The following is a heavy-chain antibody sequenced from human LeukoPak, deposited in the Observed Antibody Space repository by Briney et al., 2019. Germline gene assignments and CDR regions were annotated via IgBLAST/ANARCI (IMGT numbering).Heavy chain of an antibody. CDR2: IRGSGDIT. V-gene: IGHV3-23*01. D-gene: IGHD3-10*01. J-gene: IGHJ4*02. CDR1: GFTFSSYG. Sequence: GGTLRLSCAASGFTFSSYGMSWVRQAPGKGLEWVSGIRGSGDITFYADSVKGRFTISRDNSKNTLYLQMNSLRAEDTAVYYCAKLTYGSGTYGAFDYWGQGTLVTVST. CDR3: AKLTYGSGTYGAFDY.